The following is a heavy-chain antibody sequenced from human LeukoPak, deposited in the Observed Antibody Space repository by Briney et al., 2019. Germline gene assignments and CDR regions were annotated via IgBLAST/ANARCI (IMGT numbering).Heavy chain of an antibody. CDR2: INTDGSRT. CDR3: VRGFGGRTDS. Sequence: PGGSLRLSCAASGFTFSSSWMQWARQAPGKGLVWVSRINTDGSRTDHADSVKGRFTISRDNAKDTLYLQMSSLRAEDTAVYYCVRGFGGRTDSWGQGTEVTVST. CDR1: GFTFSSSW. D-gene: IGHD2-15*01. J-gene: IGHJ5*01. V-gene: IGHV3-74*01.